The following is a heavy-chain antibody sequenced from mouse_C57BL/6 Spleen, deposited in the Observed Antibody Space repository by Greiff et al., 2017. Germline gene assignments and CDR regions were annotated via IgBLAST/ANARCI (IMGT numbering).Heavy chain of an antibody. J-gene: IGHJ2*01. V-gene: IGHV14-1*01. CDR2: IDPEDGDT. CDR3: TITGGTS. Sequence: EVQLQQSGAELVRPGASVKLSCTASGFNIKDYYMHWVKQRPEQGLAWIGRIDPEDGDTEYAPKFQGKATMTADTSSNTACLQLRGLTSEDSAIYYYTITGGTSWGQGTTLTVAS. CDR1: GFNIKDYY. D-gene: IGHD4-1*01.